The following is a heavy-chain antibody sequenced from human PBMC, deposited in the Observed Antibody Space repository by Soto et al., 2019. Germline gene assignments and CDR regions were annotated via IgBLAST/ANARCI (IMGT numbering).Heavy chain of an antibody. CDR2: TSVYKDNT. J-gene: IGHJ4*02. CDR3: ARDWSSSDY. D-gene: IGHD3-3*01. Sequence: QVQLVQSGAEVKEPGASVKVSCKASGYTFTTYGISWVRQAPGQGLEWMGWTSVYKDNTNYAQNFQGRVTMTIDTSTSTAYMELRSLRSDDTAVYYCARDWSSSDYWGQGTLVTVSS. V-gene: IGHV1-18*01. CDR1: GYTFTTYG.